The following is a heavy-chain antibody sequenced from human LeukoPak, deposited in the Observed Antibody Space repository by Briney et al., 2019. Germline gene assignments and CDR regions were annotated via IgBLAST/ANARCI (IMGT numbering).Heavy chain of an antibody. J-gene: IGHJ6*03. Sequence: SETLSLTCTVSGGSISSSSYYWGWIRQPPGKGLEWIGSIYYSGSTYYNPSLKSRVTITVDTSKNQFSLKLSSVTAADTAVYYCARDQAGYTNYYYYYSMDVWGKGTTVTVSS. V-gene: IGHV4-39*07. CDR3: ARDQAGYTNYYYYYSMDV. CDR2: IYYSGST. D-gene: IGHD5-24*01. CDR1: GGSISSSSYY.